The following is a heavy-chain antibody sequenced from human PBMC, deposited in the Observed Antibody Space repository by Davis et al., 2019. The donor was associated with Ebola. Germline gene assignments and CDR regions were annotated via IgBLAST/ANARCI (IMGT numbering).Heavy chain of an antibody. CDR3: ARGEGPMTSVTFEF. J-gene: IGHJ4*02. CDR1: GFTFSSYG. Sequence: GESLKISCAASGFTFSSYGMHWVRQAPGKGLEWVAVISYDGSNKYYADSVKGRFTISRDNSKNTLYLQMNSLRAEDTGVYYCARGEGPMTSVTFEFWGQGTLVTVSS. CDR2: ISYDGSNK. D-gene: IGHD4-17*01. V-gene: IGHV3-30*03.